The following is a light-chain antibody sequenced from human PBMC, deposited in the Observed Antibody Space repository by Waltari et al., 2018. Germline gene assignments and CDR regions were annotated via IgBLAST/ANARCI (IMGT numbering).Light chain of an antibody. CDR1: NTDIGTYYY. CDR3: SSYTDSTTVV. J-gene: IGLJ2*01. V-gene: IGLV2-14*01. Sequence: QSALNQPAPVSGSPGQSIPLACSGSNTDIGTYYYRSWYQHYPGKAPKLILYQVIIRPSGVSNRFSGSKSGNTASLTISGLQTDDEAIYYCSSYTDSTTVVFGGG. CDR2: QVI.